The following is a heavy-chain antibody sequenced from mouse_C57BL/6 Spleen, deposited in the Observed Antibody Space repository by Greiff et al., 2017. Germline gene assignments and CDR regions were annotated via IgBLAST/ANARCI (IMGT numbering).Heavy chain of an antibody. CDR3: ARERSTMVTTIYPFAY. V-gene: IGHV5-4*01. J-gene: IGHJ3*01. D-gene: IGHD2-2*01. Sequence: EVQLVESGGGLVKPGGSLKLSCAASGFTFSSYAMSWVRQTPEKRLEWVATISDGGSYTYYPDNVKGRFTISRDNAKNNLYLQMSHLKSEDTAMYYGARERSTMVTTIYPFAYWGQGTLVTVSA. CDR1: GFTFSSYA. CDR2: ISDGGSYT.